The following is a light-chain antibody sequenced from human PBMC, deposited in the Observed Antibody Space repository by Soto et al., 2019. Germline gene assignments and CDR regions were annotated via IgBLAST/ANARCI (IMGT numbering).Light chain of an antibody. CDR1: QSVSGSR. V-gene: IGKV3D-20*02. Sequence: EIVLTQSPGTLSLSPGERATLSCRASQSVSGSRLAWYQQKPGQAPRLLIYGASNRATGIPDRFSGGGSGTDFTLTISSLEPEDFAVYYCQQRSNWPLTFGGGTKVDIK. CDR3: QQRSNWPLT. J-gene: IGKJ4*01. CDR2: GAS.